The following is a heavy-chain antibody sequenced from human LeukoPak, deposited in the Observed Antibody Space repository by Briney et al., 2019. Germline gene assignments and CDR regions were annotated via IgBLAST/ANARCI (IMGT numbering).Heavy chain of an antibody. CDR3: AREGYDSSGYTLYFDY. D-gene: IGHD3-22*01. CDR2: IYHSGST. J-gene: IGHJ4*02. CDR1: SGSISSSNW. Sequence: PSETLSLTCAVSSGSISSSNWWSWVRQPPGKGLEWIGEIYHSGSTNYNPSLKSRVTISVDKSKNQFSLKLSSVTAADTAVYYCAREGYDSSGYTLYFDYWGQGTLVTVSS. V-gene: IGHV4-4*02.